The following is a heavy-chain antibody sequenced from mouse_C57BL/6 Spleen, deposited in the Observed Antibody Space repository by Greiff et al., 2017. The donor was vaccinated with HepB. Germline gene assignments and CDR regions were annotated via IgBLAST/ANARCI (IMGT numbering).Heavy chain of an antibody. CDR3: ARWKNGWYFDV. CDR1: GYTFTDYN. CDR2: INPNNGGT. V-gene: IGHV1-22*01. Sequence: EVKLQESGPELVKPGASVKMSCKASGYTFTDYNMHWVKQSHGKSLEWIGYINPNNGGTSYNQKFKGKATLTVNKSSSTAYMELRSLTSEDSAVYYCARWKNGWYFDVWGTGTTVTVSS. J-gene: IGHJ1*03.